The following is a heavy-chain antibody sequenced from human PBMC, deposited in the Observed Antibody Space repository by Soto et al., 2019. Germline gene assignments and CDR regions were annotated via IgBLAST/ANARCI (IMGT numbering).Heavy chain of an antibody. CDR1: GYSFTSYW. Sequence: GESLKISCKGSGYSFTSYWISWMRQMPGKGLEWMGRIDPSDSYTNYSPSFQGHVTISADKSISTAYLQWSSLKASDTAMYYCARSPSYDIFSYGMDVWGQGTTVTVS. D-gene: IGHD3-9*01. J-gene: IGHJ6*02. CDR2: IDPSDSYT. CDR3: ARSPSYDIFSYGMDV. V-gene: IGHV5-10-1*01.